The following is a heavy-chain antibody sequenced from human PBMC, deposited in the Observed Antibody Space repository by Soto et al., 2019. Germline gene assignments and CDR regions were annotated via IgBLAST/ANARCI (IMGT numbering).Heavy chain of an antibody. CDR2: IYSGGST. CDR3: ARSIGDHYYYYYMDV. CDR1: GFTVSSNY. D-gene: IGHD3-10*01. Sequence: GGSLRLSCAASGFTVSSNYMSWVRQAPGKGLEWVSVIYSGGSTYYADSVKGRFTISRHNSKNTLYLQMNSLRAEDTAVYYCARSIGDHYYYYYMDVWGKGTTVTVSS. V-gene: IGHV3-53*04. J-gene: IGHJ6*03.